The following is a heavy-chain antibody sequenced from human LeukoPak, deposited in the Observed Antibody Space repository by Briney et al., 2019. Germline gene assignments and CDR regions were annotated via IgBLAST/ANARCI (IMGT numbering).Heavy chain of an antibody. V-gene: IGHV3-30*02. D-gene: IGHD1-26*01. Sequence: PGGSLRLSCAASGFTFSSYGMHWVRQAPGKGLEWVAFIRYDGSNKYYADSVKGRFTISRDNSKNTLYLQMNGLRAEDTAVYYCATASGTYTSTYWGQGTLVTVSS. J-gene: IGHJ4*02. CDR2: IRYDGSNK. CDR1: GFTFSSYG. CDR3: ATASGTYTSTY.